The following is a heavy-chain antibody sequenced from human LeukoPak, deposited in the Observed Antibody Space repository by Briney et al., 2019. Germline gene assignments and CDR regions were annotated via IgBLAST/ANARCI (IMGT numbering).Heavy chain of an antibody. CDR3: ARGGIAARPNWFDP. J-gene: IGHJ5*02. V-gene: IGHV4-34*01. CDR2: INHSGST. Sequence: PSETLSLTCAVYGGSFSGYYWSWIRQPPGKGLEWIGEINHSGSTNYNPSLTSRVTISVDTSKNQFSLKLSSVTAADTAVYYCARGGIAARPNWFDPWGQGTLVTVSS. CDR1: GGSFSGYY. D-gene: IGHD6-6*01.